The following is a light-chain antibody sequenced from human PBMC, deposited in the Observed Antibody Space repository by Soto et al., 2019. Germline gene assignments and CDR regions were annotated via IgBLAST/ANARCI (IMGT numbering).Light chain of an antibody. J-gene: IGKJ1*01. Sequence: EIVMTQSPATLSVSPGERATLSCRASQSVSSNLAWYQKKPGQAPRLLIYGASTRATGIPARFSGSGSGTEFTLTISSLQYEDFAVYYCQHYNNWPQTFGQGTKVEIK. CDR1: QSVSSN. V-gene: IGKV3-15*01. CDR3: QHYNNWPQT. CDR2: GAS.